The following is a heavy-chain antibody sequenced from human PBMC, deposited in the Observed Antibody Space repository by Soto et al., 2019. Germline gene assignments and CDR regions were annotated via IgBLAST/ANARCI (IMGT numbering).Heavy chain of an antibody. V-gene: IGHV4-61*01. CDR2: IYYSGST. D-gene: IGHD6-6*01. Sequence: QVQLQESGPGLVKPSETLSLTCTVSGGSVSSGSYYWSWIRQPPGKGLEWIGYIYYSGSTNYNPSLQSRVTLSVDTSKNQSSLKLSSVTAADTAVYYCAIDHTSIAAQPAPRTNWFDPWGQGTLVTVSS. CDR1: GGSVSSGSYY. CDR3: AIDHTSIAAQPAPRTNWFDP. J-gene: IGHJ5*02.